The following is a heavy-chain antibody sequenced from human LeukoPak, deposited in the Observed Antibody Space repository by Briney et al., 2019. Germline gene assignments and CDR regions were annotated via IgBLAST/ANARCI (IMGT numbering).Heavy chain of an antibody. D-gene: IGHD2-21*02. CDR2: INPNSGGT. Sequence: ASVKVSCKASGYTFTGYYMHWVRQAPGQGLEWMGWINPNSGGTNYAQKFQGRVTMTRDTSISTAYMELSRLRSDDTAVYYCATLPLQHCGGDCYFDYWGQGTLVTVSS. J-gene: IGHJ4*02. CDR3: ATLPLQHCGGDCYFDY. V-gene: IGHV1-2*02. CDR1: GYTFTGYY.